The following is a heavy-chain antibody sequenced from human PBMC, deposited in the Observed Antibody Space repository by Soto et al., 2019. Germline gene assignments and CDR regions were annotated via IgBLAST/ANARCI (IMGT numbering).Heavy chain of an antibody. V-gene: IGHV4-4*02. CDR2: IQHSGGT. CDR1: GGSVSHNNW. D-gene: IGHD5-12*01. Sequence: QVQLQESGPGLVKPSGTLSLSCAVSGGSVSHNNWWSWVRQSPGNGLEWIGEIQHSGGTSYNPSLESRATLSVDKSKNELSLRLNYVTAADTAVYYCTKNSAYALDYWGLGILVTVSS. J-gene: IGHJ4*02. CDR3: TKNSAYALDY.